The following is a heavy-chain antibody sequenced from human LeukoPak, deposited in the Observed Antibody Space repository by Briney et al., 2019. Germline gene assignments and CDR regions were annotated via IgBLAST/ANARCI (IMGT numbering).Heavy chain of an antibody. D-gene: IGHD1-20*01. Sequence: ASVKVSCKASGYTFTGYYMHYVRQAPGQGLEGMGGIIPIFGTANYAQKFQGRVTITADKSTSTAYMELSSLRSEDTAVYYCATSITGTTGAFDIWGQGTMVTVSS. CDR3: ATSITGTTGAFDI. J-gene: IGHJ3*02. CDR1: GYTFTGYY. V-gene: IGHV1-69*06. CDR2: IIPIFGTA.